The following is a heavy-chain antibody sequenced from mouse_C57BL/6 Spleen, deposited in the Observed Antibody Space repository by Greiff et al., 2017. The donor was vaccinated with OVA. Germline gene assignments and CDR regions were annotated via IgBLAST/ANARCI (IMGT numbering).Heavy chain of an antibody. CDR2: INPNNGGT. J-gene: IGHJ3*01. CDR1: GYTFTDYY. V-gene: IGHV1-26*01. CDR3: ARRGIYYDYDWFAY. Sequence: EVQLQQSGPELVKPGASVKISCKASGYTFTDYYMNWVKQSHGKSLEWIGDINPNNGGTSYTQKFKGKATLTVDKSSSTAYMELRSLTSEDSAVYYCARRGIYYDYDWFAYWGQGTLVTVSA. D-gene: IGHD2-4*01.